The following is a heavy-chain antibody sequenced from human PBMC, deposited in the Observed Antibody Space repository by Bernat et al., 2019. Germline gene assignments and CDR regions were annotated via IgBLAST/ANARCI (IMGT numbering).Heavy chain of an antibody. CDR2: ISYDGSNY. V-gene: IGHV3-30*18. J-gene: IGHJ6*02. CDR3: AKPPGYYYYYGMDV. Sequence: QVQLVESGGGVVQPGRSLRLSCAASGFTFSNYGMHWVRQAPGKGLEWVAVISYDGSNYYYADFVKGRYTISRDNSKNTLYLQMNSLRAEDTAVYYCAKPPGYYYYYGMDVWGQGTTVTVSS. CDR1: GFTFSNYG.